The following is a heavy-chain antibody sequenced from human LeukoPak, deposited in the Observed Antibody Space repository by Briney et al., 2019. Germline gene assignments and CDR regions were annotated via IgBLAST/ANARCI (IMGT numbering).Heavy chain of an antibody. CDR3: ARHIGYYDSSGYHGCFDF. Sequence: PSQTLSLTCTVSGGSIDPYYWSWIRQPPGGGLEGSGDIHYTGSTNYNPSLKSRVTISLDTSKNQFSLRLSSVTAADTAVYYCARHIGYYDSSGYHGCFDFWGQGTLVPVSS. D-gene: IGHD3-22*01. J-gene: IGHJ4*02. CDR1: GGSIDPYY. V-gene: IGHV4-59*08. CDR2: IHYTGST.